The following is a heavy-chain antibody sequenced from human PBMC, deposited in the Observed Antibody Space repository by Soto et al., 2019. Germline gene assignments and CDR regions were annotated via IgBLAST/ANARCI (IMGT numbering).Heavy chain of an antibody. Sequence: EVQLLESGGDLVQPGGSLRLSCAASGFNFGTYAMGWVRQAPGKGLEWVSSMSGSGSWMYHADSVKGRFAISRENSRNTLYLQMNSLRVEDTALYYCVGGGGDSFDCWGQGTLVAVSS. CDR2: MSGSGSWM. V-gene: IGHV3-23*01. CDR3: VGGGGDSFDC. D-gene: IGHD3-16*01. CDR1: GFNFGTYA. J-gene: IGHJ4*02.